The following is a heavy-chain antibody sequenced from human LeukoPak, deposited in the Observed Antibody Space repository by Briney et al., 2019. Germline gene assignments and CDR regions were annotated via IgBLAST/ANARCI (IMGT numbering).Heavy chain of an antibody. J-gene: IGHJ4*02. D-gene: IGHD3-10*01. V-gene: IGHV3-9*01. CDR3: AKDSVLWFGELNYFDY. CDR2: ISWNSGSI. Sequence: GGSLRLSCAASGFTFDDYAMHWVRQAPGKGLEWVSGISWNSGSIGYADSVKGRFTISRDNAKNSLYLQMNSLRAEDTALYYCAKDSVLWFGELNYFDYWGQGTLVTVSS. CDR1: GFTFDDYA.